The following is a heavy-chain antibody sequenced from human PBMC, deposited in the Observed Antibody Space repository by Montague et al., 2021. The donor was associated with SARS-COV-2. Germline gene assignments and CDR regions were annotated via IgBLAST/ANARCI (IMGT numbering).Heavy chain of an antibody. CDR2: IYYSGNT. CDR3: ARHRGSHHDGFRY. D-gene: IGHD3-16*01. V-gene: IGHV4-39*01. J-gene: IGHJ1*01. Sequence: SETLSLTCTVSGGSISSSGYYWGRIRQPPGKGLEWIGSIYYSGNTYYSPSLKSRVTISIDTSKNQFSLQLSSVTAADTAVYYCARHRGSHHDGFRYWGQGTLVTVSS. CDR1: GGSISSSGYY.